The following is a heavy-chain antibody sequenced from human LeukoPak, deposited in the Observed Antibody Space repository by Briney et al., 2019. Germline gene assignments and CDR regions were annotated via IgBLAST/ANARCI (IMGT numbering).Heavy chain of an antibody. CDR2: ISYDGSNK. CDR3: AKKAYYGSGSHQLDY. J-gene: IGHJ4*02. CDR1: GFTFSSYG. D-gene: IGHD3-10*01. Sequence: GRSLRLSCAASGFTFSSYGTHWVHQAPGKGLEWVAVISYDGSNKYYADSVKGRFTISRDNSKNTLYLQMNSLRAEDTAVYYCAKKAYYGSGSHQLDYWGQGTLVTVST. V-gene: IGHV3-30*18.